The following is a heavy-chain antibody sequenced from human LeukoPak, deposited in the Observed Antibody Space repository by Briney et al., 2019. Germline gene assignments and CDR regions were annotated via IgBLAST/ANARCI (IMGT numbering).Heavy chain of an antibody. J-gene: IGHJ6*03. D-gene: IGHD3-10*01. CDR2: IKQDGSEK. V-gene: IGHV3-7*01. CDR1: GFAFSSYW. CDR3: ARGDYGSGSIYYYYYMDV. Sequence: GGSLRLSCAASGFAFSSYWMSWVRQAPGKGLEWVANIKQDGSEKYYADSVKGRFTISRDNAKNSLYLQMNSLRAEDTAVYYCARGDYGSGSIYYYYYMDVWGKGTTVTVSS.